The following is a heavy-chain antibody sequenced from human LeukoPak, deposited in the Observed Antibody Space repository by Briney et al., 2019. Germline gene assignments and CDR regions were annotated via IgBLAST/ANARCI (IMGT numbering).Heavy chain of an antibody. CDR2: ISYDGSNK. D-gene: IGHD5-18*01. Sequence: PGGSLRLSCAASGFTFSSYGMHWGRQAPGKGLEWVAVISYDGSNKYYADSVKGRFTISRDNSKNTLYLQMNSLRAEDTAVYYCAKDPGTWIQLWPANWFDPWGQGTLVTVSS. CDR3: AKDPGTWIQLWPANWFDP. CDR1: GFTFSSYG. J-gene: IGHJ5*02. V-gene: IGHV3-30*18.